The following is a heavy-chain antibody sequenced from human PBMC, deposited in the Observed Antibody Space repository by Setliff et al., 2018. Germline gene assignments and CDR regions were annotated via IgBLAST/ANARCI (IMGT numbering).Heavy chain of an antibody. V-gene: IGHV1-69*10. Sequence: SVKVSCKASGGTFSSYAISWVRQAPGQGLEWMGGIIPILGIANYAQKFQGRVTITADKSTSTAYMELSSLRSEDTAVYYCARDGSWGYYDSSGYYFRYYYYGMDVWGQGTTVTVSS. J-gene: IGHJ6*02. CDR1: GGTFSSYA. CDR2: IIPILGIA. CDR3: ARDGSWGYYDSSGYYFRYYYYGMDV. D-gene: IGHD3-22*01.